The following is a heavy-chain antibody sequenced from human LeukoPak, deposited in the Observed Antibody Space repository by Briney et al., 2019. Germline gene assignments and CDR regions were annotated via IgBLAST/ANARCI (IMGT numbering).Heavy chain of an antibody. Sequence: PGGSLRLSCAVSGFTFSNYAMGWVRQAPGKGLAWVSAISASGSSTYYADSVKGRFTISRDNSKNALYLQMNSLRAEDTAVYYWAKVYGSGSDYFPDYWGQGTLVTVSS. D-gene: IGHD3-10*01. J-gene: IGHJ4*02. CDR3: AKVYGSGSDYFPDY. V-gene: IGHV3-23*01. CDR2: ISASGSST. CDR1: GFTFSNYA.